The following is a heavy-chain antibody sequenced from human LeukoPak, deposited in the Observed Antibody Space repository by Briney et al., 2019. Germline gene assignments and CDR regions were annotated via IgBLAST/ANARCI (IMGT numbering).Heavy chain of an antibody. J-gene: IGHJ5*02. CDR2: IKSNTGGA. Sequence: ASVKVSCKASGYPFTGYYIQWVRQAPGQGLEWMGRIKSNTGGANYAQKFQGRVTLTRDTSITTAYMELSRLRPDDTAVYYCAREYNSGWFPWGQGTLVPVSS. V-gene: IGHV1-2*06. D-gene: IGHD6-19*01. CDR1: GYPFTGYY. CDR3: AREYNSGWFP.